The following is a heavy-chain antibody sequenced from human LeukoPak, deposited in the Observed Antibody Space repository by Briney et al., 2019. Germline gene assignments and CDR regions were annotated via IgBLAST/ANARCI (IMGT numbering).Heavy chain of an antibody. J-gene: IGHJ4*02. Sequence: ASLKVSCKASGYTFTSYGISWVRQAPGQGLEWMGWISAYNGNTNYAQKLQGRVTMTTDASTSTAYMELRSLRSEDTAVYYCARDSGYYFDYWGQGTLVTVSS. V-gene: IGHV1-18*01. CDR2: ISAYNGNT. D-gene: IGHD3-10*01. CDR3: ARDSGYYFDY. CDR1: GYTFTSYG.